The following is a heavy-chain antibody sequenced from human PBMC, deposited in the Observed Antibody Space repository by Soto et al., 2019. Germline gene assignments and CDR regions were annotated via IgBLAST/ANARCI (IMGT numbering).Heavy chain of an antibody. CDR1: VFSLSKARMG. Sequence: SGPTLVTPTETLKLTCTVPVFSLSKARMGVSWILQPPGKAPEWLAHIFSNDEKSYSTSFESRLTLSKDTSKTHLVLTMTNMEPVDTATYYCARIIYDSSGDCDYYCYYGMDVWGQGTTVAVSS. CDR3: ARIIYDSSGDCDYYCYYGMDV. V-gene: IGHV2-26*01. J-gene: IGHJ6*02. CDR2: IFSNDEK. D-gene: IGHD3-22*01.